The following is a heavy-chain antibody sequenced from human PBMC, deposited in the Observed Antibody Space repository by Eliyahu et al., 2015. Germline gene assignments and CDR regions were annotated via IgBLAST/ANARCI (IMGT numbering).Heavy chain of an antibody. D-gene: IGHD3-10*01. V-gene: IGHV3-9*01. CDR2: ISWNSGSI. CDR3: AKVNFIYGSGSYPYYFDY. CDR1: XFXFDXYP. Sequence: EVQLVEXGXGLVQPGRSLRLXCAASXFXFDXYPXHWVRQAPGKGLEWVSGISWNSGSIGYADSVKGRFTISRDNAKNSLYLQMNSLRAEDTALYYCAKVNFIYGSGSYPYYFDYWGQGTLVTVSS. J-gene: IGHJ4*02.